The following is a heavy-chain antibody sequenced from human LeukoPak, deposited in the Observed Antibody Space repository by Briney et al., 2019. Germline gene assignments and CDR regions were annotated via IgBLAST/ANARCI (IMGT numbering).Heavy chain of an antibody. CDR3: AKVEGKIDPAGYFDY. D-gene: IGHD3-22*01. CDR1: GFTFSRYG. J-gene: IGHJ4*02. Sequence: GGSLRLSCAASGFTFSRYGMHWVRQAPGKGLEWVAVISYGGSNKYYADSVKGRFTISRDNSKNTLYLQMNSLRAEDTAVYYCAKVEGKIDPAGYFDYWGQGTLVTVPS. CDR2: ISYGGSNK. V-gene: IGHV3-30*18.